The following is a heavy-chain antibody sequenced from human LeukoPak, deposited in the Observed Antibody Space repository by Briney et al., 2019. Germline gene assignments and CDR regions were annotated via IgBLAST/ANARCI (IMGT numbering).Heavy chain of an antibody. CDR1: GFTFSIYG. CDR3: AKVMVREVNQWVFDY. V-gene: IGHV3-30*18. CDR2: ISYDGSNK. J-gene: IGHJ4*02. Sequence: GRSLRLSCAASGFTFSIYGMHWGRQAPGKGLEWVAVISYDGSNKYYADSVKGRFTISRDNSKNTLYLQMNSLRAEDTAVYYCAKVMVREVNQWVFDYWGQGTLVTVSS. D-gene: IGHD3-10*01.